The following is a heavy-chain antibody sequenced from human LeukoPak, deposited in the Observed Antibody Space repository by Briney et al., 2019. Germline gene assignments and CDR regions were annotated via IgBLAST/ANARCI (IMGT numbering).Heavy chain of an antibody. J-gene: IGHJ4*02. V-gene: IGHV4-59*01. Sequence: SETLSLTCTVSGASISTNNWSWIRQPPEEGREWIGYVYYSGNTNYNPSLKSRVTISVDTLKNQFSLKMSSVTAADTATYYCARGVVAATGYDYWGQGTLVTVSS. CDR3: ARGVVAATGYDY. CDR1: GASISTNN. CDR2: VYYSGNT. D-gene: IGHD2-15*01.